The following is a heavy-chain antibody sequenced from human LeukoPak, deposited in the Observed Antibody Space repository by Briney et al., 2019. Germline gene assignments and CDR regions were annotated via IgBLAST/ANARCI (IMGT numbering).Heavy chain of an antibody. J-gene: IGHJ3*02. CDR2: IYHSGST. CDR3: ARHSRGSSSRDDAFDI. CDR1: GGSISSGHSS. D-gene: IGHD6-6*01. Sequence: KPSQTLSLTCAVSGGSISSGHSSWNWFRQPPGKGLEWIGYIYHSGSTYYNPSLKSRVTISVDTSKNQFSLKLSSVTAADTAVYYCARHSRGSSSRDDAFDIWGQGTMVTVSS. V-gene: IGHV4-30-2*01.